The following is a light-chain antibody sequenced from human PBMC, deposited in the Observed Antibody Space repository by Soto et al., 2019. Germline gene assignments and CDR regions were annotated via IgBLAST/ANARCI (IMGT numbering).Light chain of an antibody. Sequence: DIHMTQSPSTLSASVGDRVTITCRASQSISSWLAWYQQKPGKAPKLLIYAASSLQSGVPSRFSGSGCGTEFTLTISSLQPDDFATYYCQQYNSYSFGQGTKVDIK. CDR2: AAS. V-gene: IGKV1-5*01. J-gene: IGKJ1*01. CDR3: QQYNSYS. CDR1: QSISSW.